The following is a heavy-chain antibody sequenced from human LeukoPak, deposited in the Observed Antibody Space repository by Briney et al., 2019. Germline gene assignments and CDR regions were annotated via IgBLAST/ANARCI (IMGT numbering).Heavy chain of an antibody. D-gene: IGHD3-16*01. V-gene: IGHV1-2*02. Sequence: ASVKVSCKASGYTFTGYYMHWVRQAPGQGLEWMGWINPNSGGTNYAQKFQGGVTMARDTSISTAYMELSRLRSDDTAVYYCARDLWGSDAFDIWGQGTMVTVSS. CDR3: ARDLWGSDAFDI. CDR2: INPNSGGT. J-gene: IGHJ3*02. CDR1: GYTFTGYY.